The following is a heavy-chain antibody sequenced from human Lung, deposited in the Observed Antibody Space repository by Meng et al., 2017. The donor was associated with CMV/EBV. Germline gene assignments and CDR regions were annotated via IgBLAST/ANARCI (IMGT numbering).Heavy chain of an antibody. CDR1: GGSISGSGYF. CDR3: ARGPGPITISGSDGFDI. CDR2: IYDSGGT. V-gene: IGHV4-31*03. D-gene: IGHD3-3*01. Sequence: LXCTVSGGSISGSGYFWSWIRQHPEKGLEWIGFIYDSGGTDYNPSLKSRLTISVDTSKNQFSLKLTSVTAADTAVYYCARGPGPITISGSDGFDIWXQGTVVTVSS. J-gene: IGHJ3*02.